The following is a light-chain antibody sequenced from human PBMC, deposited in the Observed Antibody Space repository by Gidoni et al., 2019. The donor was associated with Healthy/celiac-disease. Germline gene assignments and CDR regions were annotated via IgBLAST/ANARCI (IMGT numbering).Light chain of an antibody. CDR3: QQSYSTPIT. V-gene: IGKV1-39*01. Sequence: DIQMTQSTSSLSASVGDRVPITCRASQSISSYLNWYQQKPGKTPKLLIYAASSLPSGVPSRFSGSGSGTDFTLNISSLQPEDFATYYCQQSYSTPITFGQGTRLEIK. CDR1: QSISSY. CDR2: AAS. J-gene: IGKJ5*01.